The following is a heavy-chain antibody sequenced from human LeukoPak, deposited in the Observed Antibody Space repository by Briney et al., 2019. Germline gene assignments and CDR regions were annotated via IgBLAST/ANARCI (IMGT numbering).Heavy chain of an antibody. D-gene: IGHD2-15*01. V-gene: IGHV3-21*01. CDR3: AIFLGCSGGSCFDY. CDR2: ISSSSSYI. CDR1: GFTFSSYS. Sequence: GGSLRLSCAASGFTFSSYSMNWVRQAPGKGLEWVSSISSSSSYIYYADSVKGRFTISRDNAKNSLYLQMSSLRAEDTAVYYCAIFLGCSGGSCFDYWGQGTLVTVSS. J-gene: IGHJ4*02.